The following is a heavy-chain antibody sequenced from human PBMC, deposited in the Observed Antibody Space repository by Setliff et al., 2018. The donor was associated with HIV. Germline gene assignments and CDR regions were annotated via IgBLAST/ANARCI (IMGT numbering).Heavy chain of an antibody. CDR1: GGSFSGYY. J-gene: IGHJ4*02. Sequence: PSETLSLTCAVYGGSFSGYYWSWIRQPPGKGLEWIGEINHSGSTNYNPSLKSRVTISVDTSKNQFSLKLNSVTAADTAVYYCTVYNTGSSKDHYWGQGTPVTVSS. CDR2: INHSGST. V-gene: IGHV4-34*01. D-gene: IGHD2-8*02. CDR3: TVYNTGSSKDHY.